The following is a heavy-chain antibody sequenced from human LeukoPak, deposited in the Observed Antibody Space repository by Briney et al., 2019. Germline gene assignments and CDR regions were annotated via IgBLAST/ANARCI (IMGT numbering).Heavy chain of an antibody. CDR2: IWYDGSNK. Sequence: PGGSLRLSCAASGFTFSSYGMHWVRQAPGKGLEWVAVIWYDGSNKYYADSVKGRFTISRDNSKNTLYLQMNSLRAEDTAVYYCAKVGRKYYGSGTQNFDYWGQGTLVTVSS. CDR1: GFTFSSYG. D-gene: IGHD3-10*01. V-gene: IGHV3-33*06. CDR3: AKVGRKYYGSGTQNFDY. J-gene: IGHJ4*02.